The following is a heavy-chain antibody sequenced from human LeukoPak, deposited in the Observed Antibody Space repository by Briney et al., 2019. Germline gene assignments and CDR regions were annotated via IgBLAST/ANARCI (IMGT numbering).Heavy chain of an antibody. CDR2: IYHSGST. Sequence: SETLSLTCAVAGGSISSSNWWSWVRQPPGKGLEWIGEIYHSGSTNYNPSLKSRVTISVDKSKNQFSLKLSSATATDTAVYYCARVVSNEDAFDIWGQGTMVTVSS. CDR1: GGSISSSNW. V-gene: IGHV4-4*02. D-gene: IGHD6-13*01. CDR3: ARVVSNEDAFDI. J-gene: IGHJ3*02.